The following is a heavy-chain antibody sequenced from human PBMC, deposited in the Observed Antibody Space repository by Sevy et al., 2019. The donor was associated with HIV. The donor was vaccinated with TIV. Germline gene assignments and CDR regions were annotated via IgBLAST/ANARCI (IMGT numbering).Heavy chain of an antibody. V-gene: IGHV4-39*01. Sequence: SETLSLTCTVSGGSISSSSYYWGWIRQPPGKGLEWIGSIYYSGSTYYNPSLKSRVTISVDTSKNQFSLKLSSVTAAVTAVYYCARQGRDGTDFDYWGQGTLVTVSS. CDR3: ARQGRDGTDFDY. D-gene: IGHD1-26*01. J-gene: IGHJ4*02. CDR1: GGSISSSSYY. CDR2: IYYSGST.